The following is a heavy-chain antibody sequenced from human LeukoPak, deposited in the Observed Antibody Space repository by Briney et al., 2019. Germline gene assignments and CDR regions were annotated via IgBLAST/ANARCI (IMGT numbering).Heavy chain of an antibody. CDR1: GFTFSSYS. V-gene: IGHV3-21*01. CDR2: ISSSSSSYI. Sequence: PGGSLRLSCAASGFTFSSYSMNWVRQAPGKGLEWVSSISSSSSSYIYYADSVKGRFTISRDNAKNSLYLQMNSLRAEDTAVYYCAREAQYSCVTLLGYGMDVWGKGTTVTASS. J-gene: IGHJ6*04. CDR3: AREAQYSCVTLLGYGMDV. D-gene: IGHD5-18*01.